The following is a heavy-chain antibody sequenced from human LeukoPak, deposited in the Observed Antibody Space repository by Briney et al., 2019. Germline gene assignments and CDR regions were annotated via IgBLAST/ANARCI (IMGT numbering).Heavy chain of an antibody. Sequence: GSLRLSCAASGFTVNNNHMNWVRQPPGKGLEWIGSIYYSGSTYYNPSLKSRVTISVDTSKNQFSLQLSSVTAADTAVYYCARHTVRFLEWLFDYFDYWGQGTLVTVSS. CDR2: IYYSGST. J-gene: IGHJ4*02. V-gene: IGHV4-39*07. CDR3: ARHTVRFLEWLFDYFDY. D-gene: IGHD3-3*01. CDR1: GFTVNNNH.